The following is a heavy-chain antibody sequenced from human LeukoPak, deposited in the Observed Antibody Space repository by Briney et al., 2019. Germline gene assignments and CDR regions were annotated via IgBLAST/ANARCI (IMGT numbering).Heavy chain of an antibody. CDR3: AGLVAVAFDI. Sequence: PGGSLRLSCATSGFSFTDYPMNWVRQAPGKGLEWVSSISSSSSYIYYADSVKGRFTISRDNAKNSLYLQMNSLRAEDTAVYYCAGLVAVAFDIWGQGTMVTVSS. D-gene: IGHD2-15*01. J-gene: IGHJ3*02. V-gene: IGHV3-21*01. CDR1: GFSFTDYP. CDR2: ISSSSSYI.